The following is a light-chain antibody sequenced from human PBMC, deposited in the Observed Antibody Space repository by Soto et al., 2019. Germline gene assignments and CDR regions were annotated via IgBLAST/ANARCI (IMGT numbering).Light chain of an antibody. J-gene: IGLJ3*02. V-gene: IGLV2-11*01. Sequence: QSVLTQPRSVSGSPGQSVTISCTGTSSNVGDYNYVSWYQQHPGKAPKLMIYGVSERPSGVPDRLSGSKSGNTASLTISGLQAEDEADYYCCSYAGRYSWVFGGGTKLTVL. CDR3: CSYAGRYSWV. CDR1: SSNVGDYNY. CDR2: GVS.